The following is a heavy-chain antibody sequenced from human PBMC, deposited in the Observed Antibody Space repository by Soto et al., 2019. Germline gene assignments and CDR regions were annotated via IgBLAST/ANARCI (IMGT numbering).Heavy chain of an antibody. CDR1: GGSISSGYW. J-gene: IGHJ4*02. D-gene: IGHD6-13*01. CDR2: IYRDGHI. Sequence: SETLSLTCAVSGGSISSGYWWSWVRQPPGKGLEWIGEIYRDGHINYNPSLKSRVTISVDKSKNQFSLNVSSMTAADTAVYYCARVLSTSSWPNFDYWGQGTLVTVSS. CDR3: ARVLSTSSWPNFDY. V-gene: IGHV4-4*02.